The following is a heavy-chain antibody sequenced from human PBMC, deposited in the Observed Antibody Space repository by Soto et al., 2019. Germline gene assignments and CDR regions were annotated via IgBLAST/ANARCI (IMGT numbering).Heavy chain of an antibody. CDR2: IYYSGST. CDR3: ARVVAAKYYYYYGMDV. Sequence: KASETLSLTCTVSGGSISSSSYYWGWIRQPPGKGLEWIGSIYYSGSTYYNPSLKSRVTISVDTSKNQFSLKLSSVTAADTAVYYCARVVAAKYYYYYGMDVWGQGTTVTVSS. CDR1: GGSISSSSYY. D-gene: IGHD2-15*01. V-gene: IGHV4-39*01. J-gene: IGHJ6*02.